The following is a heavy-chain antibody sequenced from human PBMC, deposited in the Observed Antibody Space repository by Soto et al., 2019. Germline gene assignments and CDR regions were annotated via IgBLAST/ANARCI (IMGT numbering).Heavy chain of an antibody. CDR2: ISSSTTYI. CDR1: GFTFSYYS. J-gene: IGHJ1*01. V-gene: IGHV3-21*01. CDR3: ARDRSADRFVQYFQH. D-gene: IGHD6-19*01. Sequence: GGSLRLSCAASGFTFSYYSMTWVRQSPGRGLEWVSSISSSTTYISYADSVRGRFTISRDNAKNSLYLQMSSLRADDTAVYYCARDRSADRFVQYFQHWGPGTLVTVSS.